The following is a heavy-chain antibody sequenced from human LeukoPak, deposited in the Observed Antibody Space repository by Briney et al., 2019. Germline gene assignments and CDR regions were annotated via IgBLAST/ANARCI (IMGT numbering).Heavy chain of an antibody. CDR1: GGSFSGYY. J-gene: IGHJ4*02. Sequence: SETLSLTCAVYGGSFSGYYWSWIRQPPGKGLEWIGEINHSGSTNYNPSLKSRVTISVDTSKNQFSLKLSSVTAADTAVYYCARDRGGYYDSSGHFDYWGQGTLATVSS. V-gene: IGHV4-34*01. D-gene: IGHD3-22*01. CDR3: ARDRGGYYDSSGHFDY. CDR2: INHSGST.